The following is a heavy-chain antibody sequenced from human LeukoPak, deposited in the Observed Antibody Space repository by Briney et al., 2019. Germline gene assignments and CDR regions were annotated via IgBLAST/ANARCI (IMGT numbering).Heavy chain of an antibody. V-gene: IGHV1-24*01. J-gene: IGHJ6*02. D-gene: IGHD1-26*01. CDR2: FDPEDGET. Sequence: ASVRVSCKVSGYTLTELSMHWVRQAPGKGLEWTGGFDPEDGETIYAQKFQGRVTMTEDTSTDTAYMELSSLRSEDTAVYYCATDRRWELQSPLRYYYGMDVWGQGTTVTVSS. CDR1: GYTLTELS. CDR3: ATDRRWELQSPLRYYYGMDV.